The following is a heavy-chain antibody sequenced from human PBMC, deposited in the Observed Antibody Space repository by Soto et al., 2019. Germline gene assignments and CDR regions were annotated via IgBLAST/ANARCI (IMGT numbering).Heavy chain of an antibody. CDR1: GFTFISYA. D-gene: IGHD5-18*01. CDR3: ARARGYSYGLTDNWFDP. CDR2: ISGSGGST. J-gene: IGHJ5*02. V-gene: IGHV3-23*01. Sequence: PGGSLRLSCAASGFTFISYAMSWVRQAPGKGLEWVSAISGSGGSTYYADSVKGRFTISRDNSKNTLYLQMNSLRAEDTAVYYCARARGYSYGLTDNWFDPWGQGTPVTVSS.